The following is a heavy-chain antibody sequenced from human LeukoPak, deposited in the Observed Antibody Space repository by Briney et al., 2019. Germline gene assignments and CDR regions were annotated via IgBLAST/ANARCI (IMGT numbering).Heavy chain of an antibody. J-gene: IGHJ4*02. CDR3: ARGGGYYDSSGCPTFDY. V-gene: IGHV4-31*03. CDR1: GGSISRGGYY. D-gene: IGHD3-22*01. Sequence: SETLSLTCTVSGGSISRGGYYWSWIRQHPGKGLEWIGYIYYSGSTFYNPSLKSRVTISVDTSKNQFSLKLSSVTAADTAVYYCARGGGYYDSSGCPTFDYWGQGTLVTVSS. CDR2: IYYSGST.